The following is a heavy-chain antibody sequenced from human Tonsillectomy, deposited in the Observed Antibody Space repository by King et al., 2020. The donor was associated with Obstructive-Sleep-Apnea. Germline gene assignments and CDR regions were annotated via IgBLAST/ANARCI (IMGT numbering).Heavy chain of an antibody. CDR1: GGSFSGYY. Sequence: VQLQQWGAGLLKPSETLSLTCAVYGGSFSGYYWSWIRQPPGKGLEWIGEINHSGSTNYNTSFKSRVTISVDTSQNQFSLKLSSVTAADTAVYYCARQGYCSGGSCRYYFDYWGQGTLVTVSS. CDR2: INHSGST. V-gene: IGHV4-34*01. J-gene: IGHJ4*02. CDR3: ARQGYCSGGSCRYYFDY. D-gene: IGHD2-15*01.